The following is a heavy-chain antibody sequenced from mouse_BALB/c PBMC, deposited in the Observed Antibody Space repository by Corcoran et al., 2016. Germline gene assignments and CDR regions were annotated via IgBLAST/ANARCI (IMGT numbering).Heavy chain of an antibody. J-gene: IGHJ2*01. V-gene: IGHV1-81*01. CDR1: GYTFSDYV. Sequence: QVQLQESGAELVKPGESVKMSCKASGYTFSDYVISWMKQRTGQSLECIGEIYPGSGSNYYNEKFKGKATLTANESSSTAYMQHSSLTSEDSAVYFCLYYGYFDYWGQGTTLTVSS. D-gene: IGHD1-1*01. CDR2: IYPGSGSN. CDR3: LYYGYFDY.